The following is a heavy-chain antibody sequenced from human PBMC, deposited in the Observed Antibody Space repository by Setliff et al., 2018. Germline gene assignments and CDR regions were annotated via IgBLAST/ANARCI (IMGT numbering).Heavy chain of an antibody. CDR1: GGSISSDNDY. CDR2: IYASGST. V-gene: IGHV4-61*02. CDR3: TKGRVGLAARAGY. D-gene: IGHD1-26*01. J-gene: IGHJ4*02. Sequence: PSETLSLTCTVSGGSISSDNDYWSWIRQSAGKGLELIGRIYASGSTEYNPSLGSRVTISVDTSRNQFSLQLSSVTSADTAIYYCTKGRVGLAARAGYWGQGTLVTVSS.